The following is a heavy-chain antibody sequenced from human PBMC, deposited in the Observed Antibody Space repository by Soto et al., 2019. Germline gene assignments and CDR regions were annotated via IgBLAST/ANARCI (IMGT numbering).Heavy chain of an antibody. D-gene: IGHD2-2*01. CDR1: GFTFSNYG. CDR2: ISYDGSNK. CDR3: ARGVPRHAFDI. J-gene: IGHJ3*02. Sequence: GGSLRLSCAASGFTFSNYGMHWVRQAPGKGLEWVAVISYDGSNKYYADSVKGRFTISRDNSKNSLYLQMNSLRAEDTAVYYCARGVPRHAFDIWGQGTMVTVSS. V-gene: IGHV3-30*03.